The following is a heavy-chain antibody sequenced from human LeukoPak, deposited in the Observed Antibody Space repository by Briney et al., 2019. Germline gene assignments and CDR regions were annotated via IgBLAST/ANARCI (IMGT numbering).Heavy chain of an antibody. CDR3: ARGDSLGY. CDR2: ISSSGSAI. CDR1: GFTFSSYE. Sequence: GGSLSLSCAASGFTFSSYEMHWVRQAPGKGLEWVSKISSSGSAIYYADSVKGRFTISRDNAKGTLYLQMNSLRAEDTAVYYCARGDSLGYWGQGTLVTVSS. J-gene: IGHJ4*02. D-gene: IGHD4-11*01. V-gene: IGHV3-48*03.